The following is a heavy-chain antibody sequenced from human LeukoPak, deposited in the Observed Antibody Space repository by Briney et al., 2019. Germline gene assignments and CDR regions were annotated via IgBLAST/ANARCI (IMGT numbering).Heavy chain of an antibody. V-gene: IGHV3-7*01. CDR1: GFTFSSYW. J-gene: IGHJ3*02. Sequence: GGSLRLSCAASGFTFSSYWMSWVRQAPGKGLEWVADIKQDGSEKYYVDSVKGRFTISRDNAKNSLYLQMNSLRAEDTAVYYCARLWELRAFDIWGQGTMVTVSS. D-gene: IGHD1-26*01. CDR2: IKQDGSEK. CDR3: ARLWELRAFDI.